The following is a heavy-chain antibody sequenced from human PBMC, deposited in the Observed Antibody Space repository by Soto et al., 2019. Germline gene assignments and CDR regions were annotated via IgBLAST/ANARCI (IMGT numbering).Heavy chain of an antibody. CDR3: AREFYICPYYDSIVYARRWVYYFNGMDV. J-gene: IGHJ6*01. CDR1: GGTFSSYA. V-gene: IGHV1-69*01. CDR2: IIPIFGTA. Sequence: QVQLVQSGAEVKKPGSSVKVSCKASGGTFSSYAISWVRQAPGQGLEWMGGIIPIFGTANYAQKFQGRVTITADESTSTACMGLSSLRSEDTAVYYCAREFYICPYYDSIVYARRWVYYFNGMDVLGQGTTVTGSS. D-gene: IGHD3-22*01.